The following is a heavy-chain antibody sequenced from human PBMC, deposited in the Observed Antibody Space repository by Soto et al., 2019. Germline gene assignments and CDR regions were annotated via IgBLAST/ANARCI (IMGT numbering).Heavy chain of an antibody. CDR2: ISSSAGTT. J-gene: IGHJ6*02. D-gene: IGHD4-17*01. V-gene: IGHV3-23*01. CDR3: ARGKVSTVTTDYYGMDV. CDR1: GFTFSFYP. Sequence: GGSLRLSCAASGFTFSFYPMSWVRQAPGKGLEWVSGISSSAGTTYYADSVKGRLTISRDNSKNTLYLQMNSLRAEDTSVYYCARGKVSTVTTDYYGMDVWGQGTTVTVSS.